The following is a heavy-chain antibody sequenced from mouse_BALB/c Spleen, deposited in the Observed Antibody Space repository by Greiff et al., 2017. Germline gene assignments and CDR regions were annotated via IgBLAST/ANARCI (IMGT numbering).Heavy chain of an antibody. CDR1: GYAFSSSW. V-gene: IGHV1-82*01. CDR3: ARDYGNYFAD. J-gene: IGHJ3*01. D-gene: IGHD2-1*01. CDR2: IYPGDGDT. Sequence: QVQLQHSGPALVQPGASVKISCKASGYAFSSSWMNWVTQRPGQGLEWIGRIYPGDGDTNYNGKFKGKATLTADKSSSTAYMQLSSLTSVDSAVYFCARDYGNYFADWGQGTLVTVSA.